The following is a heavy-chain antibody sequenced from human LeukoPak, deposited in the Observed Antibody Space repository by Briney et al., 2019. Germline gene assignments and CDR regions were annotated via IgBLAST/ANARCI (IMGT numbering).Heavy chain of an antibody. D-gene: IGHD6-19*01. Sequence: ASVTVSCKASGYTFTGYYMHWVRQAPGQGLEWMGWINPNSGSTNYAQKFKGRVTMTRDTSISTTYMELNSLRSDDTALYYCTRDRGYGWYVSDHWGQGTLVTVSS. CDR1: GYTFTGYY. J-gene: IGHJ4*02. CDR3: TRDRGYGWYVSDH. V-gene: IGHV1-2*02. CDR2: INPNSGST.